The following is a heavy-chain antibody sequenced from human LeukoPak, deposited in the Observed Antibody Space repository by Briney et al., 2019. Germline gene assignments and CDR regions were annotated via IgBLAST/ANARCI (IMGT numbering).Heavy chain of an antibody. J-gene: IGHJ4*02. CDR2: VYYSGST. CDR3: ARNSGSGWYYFDY. CDR1: GASISSYY. Sequence: PSETLSLTCTVSGASISSYYWSWIRQPPGKGLEWIGYVYYSGSTNYNPSLKSRVTISVDTSKNQFSLKLSSVTAADTAVYYCARNSGSGWYYFDYWGQGTLVTVSS. D-gene: IGHD6-19*01. V-gene: IGHV4-59*01.